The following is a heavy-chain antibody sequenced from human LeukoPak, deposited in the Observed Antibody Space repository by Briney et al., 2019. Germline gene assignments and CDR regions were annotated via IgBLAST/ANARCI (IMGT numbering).Heavy chain of an antibody. CDR1: GGSFSGYY. D-gene: IGHD3-22*01. Sequence: SETLSLTCAVYGGSFSGYYWSWIRQPPGKGLEWIGEINHSGSTNYNPSLKSRVTISVDTSKNQFSLKLSSVTAADTAVYYCARAYYDSSGYYPVFDYWGQGTLVTVSP. J-gene: IGHJ4*02. CDR2: INHSGST. V-gene: IGHV4-34*01. CDR3: ARAYYDSSGYYPVFDY.